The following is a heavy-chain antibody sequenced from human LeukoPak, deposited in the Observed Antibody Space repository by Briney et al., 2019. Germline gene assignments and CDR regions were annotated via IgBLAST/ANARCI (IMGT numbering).Heavy chain of an antibody. Sequence: GGSLRLSCAASGFTSSSYEMNWVRQAPGRGLEWVSYISSGSTIYDADSVKGRFTISRDNAKNSLYLQMNSLRAEDTAVYYCARESIAVAGAPFDYWGQGTLVTVSS. D-gene: IGHD6-19*01. CDR3: ARESIAVAGAPFDY. CDR2: ISSGSTI. V-gene: IGHV3-48*03. J-gene: IGHJ4*02. CDR1: GFTSSSYE.